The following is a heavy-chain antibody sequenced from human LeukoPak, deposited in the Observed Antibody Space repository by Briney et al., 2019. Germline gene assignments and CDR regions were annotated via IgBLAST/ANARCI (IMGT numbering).Heavy chain of an antibody. CDR1: GFTFDDFA. CDR2: INWNSGTI. V-gene: IGHV3-9*01. CDR3: VKEGEMGQNYYGSGRYYYMDV. Sequence: PGGSLRLSCAASGFTFDDFAMHWVRQAPGKGLEWVSGINWNSGTIAYAVSVKGRFTISRDDAKNSLYLQMNSLRADDTALYYCVKEGEMGQNYYGSGRYYYMDVWGKGTMVTVSS. J-gene: IGHJ6*03. D-gene: IGHD3-10*01.